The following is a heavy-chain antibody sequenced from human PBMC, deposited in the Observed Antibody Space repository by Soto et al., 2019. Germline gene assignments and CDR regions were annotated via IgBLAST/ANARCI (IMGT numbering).Heavy chain of an antibody. CDR2: ISSYNGNT. CDR3: ARRYSNFDFDY. D-gene: IGHD6-13*01. CDR1: GYTFTNYG. J-gene: IGHJ4*02. V-gene: IGHV1-18*01. Sequence: ASVKVSCKASGYTFTNYGISWVRQAPGQGLEWMGWISSYNGNTNYVQRLQGRVTMTTDTSTSTAYMELRSLRSDDTAVYYCARRYSNFDFDYWGQGTPVTVSS.